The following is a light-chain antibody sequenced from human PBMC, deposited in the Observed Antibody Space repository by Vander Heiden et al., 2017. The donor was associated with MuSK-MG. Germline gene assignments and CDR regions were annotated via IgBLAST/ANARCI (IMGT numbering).Light chain of an antibody. CDR1: QDIAGF. J-gene: IGKJ1*01. Sequence: DIQMTQSPSSLSASVGDRVTITCRASQDIAGFFNWFQQKPGRPPKLLIYAATVLQSGVPSRFSDRASATDFTLTIASLQPEDVATYYCQQTDTLPRTFGQGTKVEL. CDR3: QQTDTLPRT. CDR2: AAT. V-gene: IGKV1-39*01.